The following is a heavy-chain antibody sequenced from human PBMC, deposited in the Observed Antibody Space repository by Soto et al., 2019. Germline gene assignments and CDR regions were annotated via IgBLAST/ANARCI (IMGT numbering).Heavy chain of an antibody. V-gene: IGHV3-13*01. D-gene: IGHD5-12*01. CDR2: IGTAGDT. Sequence: GGSLRLACAASGFTFSSYDMHWVRQATGKGLEWVSAIGTAGDTYYPGSVKGRFTISRENAKNSLYLQMNSLRAGDTAVYYCARGGMATAQINYYYYGMDVWGQGTTVTVSS. CDR1: GFTFSSYD. CDR3: ARGGMATAQINYYYYGMDV. J-gene: IGHJ6*02.